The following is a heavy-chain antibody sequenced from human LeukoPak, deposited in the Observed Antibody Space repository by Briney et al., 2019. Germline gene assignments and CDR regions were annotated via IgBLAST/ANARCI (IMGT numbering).Heavy chain of an antibody. V-gene: IGHV3-23*01. CDR2: ISGSGGST. CDR3: AKASRVEMATEFDY. J-gene: IGHJ4*02. Sequence: GGSLRLSCAASGLTFSSYAMSWVRQAPGKGLEWVSAISGSGGSTYYADSVKGRFTISRDNSKNTLYLQMNSLRAEDTAVYYCAKASRVEMATEFDYWGQGTLVTVSS. CDR1: GLTFSSYA.